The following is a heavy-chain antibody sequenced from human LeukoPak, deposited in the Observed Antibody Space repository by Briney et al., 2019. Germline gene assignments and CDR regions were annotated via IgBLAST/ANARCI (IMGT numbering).Heavy chain of an antibody. CDR1: GGSISSGSYY. J-gene: IGHJ3*02. Sequence: SETLSLTCTVSGGSISSGSYYWSWIRQPPGKGLEWIGYIYYSGSTNYNPSLKSRVTISVDTSKNQFSLKLSSVTATDTAVYYCARVSNTIGDAFDIWGQGTMVTVSS. D-gene: IGHD3-10*01. CDR2: IYYSGST. V-gene: IGHV4-61*01. CDR3: ARVSNTIGDAFDI.